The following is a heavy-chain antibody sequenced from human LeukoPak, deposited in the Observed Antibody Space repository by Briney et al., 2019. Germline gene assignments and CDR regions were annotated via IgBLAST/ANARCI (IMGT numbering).Heavy chain of an antibody. Sequence: SETLSLTCTVSGGSISSYYWNWIRQPPGEGLEWIVYIYYSGSTNYNPSLKSRVTISEDTSKNQFSLKLSSVTAADTAVYYCARGADSSGYYSIFYFDYWGQGTLVTVSS. D-gene: IGHD3-22*01. CDR1: GGSISSYY. CDR3: ARGADSSGYYSIFYFDY. CDR2: IYYSGST. J-gene: IGHJ4*02. V-gene: IGHV4-59*13.